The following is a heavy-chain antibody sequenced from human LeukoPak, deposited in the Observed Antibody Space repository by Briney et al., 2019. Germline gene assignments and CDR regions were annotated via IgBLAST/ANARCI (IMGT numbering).Heavy chain of an antibody. CDR3: ARDSAFGYSYGVHLIPGKYYYYYYMDV. Sequence: PSETLSLTCTVSGGSISSSSYYWGWIRQPPGKGLEWIGSIYYSGSTYYNPSLKSRVTISVDTSKNQFSLKLSSVTAADTAVYYCARDSAFGYSYGVHLIPGKYYYYYYMDVWGKGTTVTVSS. D-gene: IGHD5-18*01. J-gene: IGHJ6*03. V-gene: IGHV4-39*07. CDR1: GGSISSSSYY. CDR2: IYYSGST.